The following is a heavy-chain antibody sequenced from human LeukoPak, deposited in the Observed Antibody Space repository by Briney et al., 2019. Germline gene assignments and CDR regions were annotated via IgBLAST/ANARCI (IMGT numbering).Heavy chain of an antibody. CDR2: IIPIFGTA. J-gene: IGHJ4*02. CDR1: GGTFSSYA. V-gene: IGHV1-69*06. CDR3: ARESRVAVAGRAPFDY. Sequence: SVKVSCKASGGTFSSYAISWVRQAPGQGLEWMGGIIPIFGTANYAQKFQGRVTIAADKSTSTAYMELSSLRSEDTAVYYCARESRVAVAGRAPFDYWGQGTLVTVSS. D-gene: IGHD6-19*01.